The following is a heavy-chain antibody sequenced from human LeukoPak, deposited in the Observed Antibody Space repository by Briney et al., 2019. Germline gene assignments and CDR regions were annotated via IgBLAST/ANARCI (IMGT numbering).Heavy chain of an antibody. CDR3: ARGFLEWLNNYMDV. CDR2: INHSGST. D-gene: IGHD3-3*01. J-gene: IGHJ6*03. CDR1: GGSFSGYY. V-gene: IGHV4-34*01. Sequence: KPSETLSLTCAVYGGSFSGYYWSWIRQPPGKGLEWIGEINHSGSTNYNPSLKSRVTISVDTSKNQFSLKLSSVTAADTAVYYCARGFLEWLNNYMDVWGKGTTVTVSS.